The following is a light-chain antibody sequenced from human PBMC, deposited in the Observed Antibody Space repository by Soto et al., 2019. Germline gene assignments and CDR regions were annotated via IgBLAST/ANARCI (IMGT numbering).Light chain of an antibody. CDR1: QTVRRNF. CDR2: DAS. J-gene: IGKJ5*01. CDR3: QQYDNSPIT. Sequence: EVLLTQSPAIPFLSPGGRATLSCGASQTVRRNFLAWYQKRPGLAPRLLIYDASSRATGIPDRFDGSGSGTDFTLTISRLEPEDFAVYYCQQYDNSPITFGQGTRLEIK. V-gene: IGKV3D-20*01.